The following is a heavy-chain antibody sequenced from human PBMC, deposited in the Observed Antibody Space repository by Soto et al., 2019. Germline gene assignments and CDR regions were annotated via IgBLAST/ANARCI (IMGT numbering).Heavy chain of an antibody. Sequence: ASVKVSCKASGYSFSSYGISWVPPAPGQGLEWMGWISAYNGNTNYAQKFQGRVTMTTDTSTNTAYMDLRSLRSDDTAVYYCAKDSGVWSPYRLRDRKNDYWGEGTLVTVSS. D-gene: IGHD2-21*01. CDR1: GYSFSSYG. J-gene: IGHJ4*02. CDR2: ISAYNGNT. V-gene: IGHV1-18*01. CDR3: AKDSGVWSPYRLRDRKNDY.